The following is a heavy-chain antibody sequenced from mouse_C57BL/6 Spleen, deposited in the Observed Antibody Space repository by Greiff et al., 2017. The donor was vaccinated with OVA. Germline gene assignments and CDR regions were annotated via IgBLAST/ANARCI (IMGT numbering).Heavy chain of an antibody. D-gene: IGHD2-10*01. Sequence: EVQLQQSGPELVKPGASVKISCKASGYTFTDYYMNWVKQSHGKSLEWIGDINPNNGGTSYNQKFKGKATLTVDKSSSTAYMELRSLTSEDSAVYYCARDLSYYGNSDYAMDYWGQGTSVTVSS. V-gene: IGHV1-26*01. CDR3: ARDLSYYGNSDYAMDY. J-gene: IGHJ4*01. CDR1: GYTFTDYY. CDR2: INPNNGGT.